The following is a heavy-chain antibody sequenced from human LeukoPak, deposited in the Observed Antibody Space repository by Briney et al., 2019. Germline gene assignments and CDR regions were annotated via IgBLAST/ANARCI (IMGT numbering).Heavy chain of an antibody. CDR3: ARGQNFGSGSYYNY. D-gene: IGHD3-10*01. Sequence: PGGSLRLSCAASGFTFSSYAMHWVRQAPGKGLEWVAALWYDGSHKYYADSVKGRLTISRDNSKNTLYLQMNSLRAEDTAVYYCARGQNFGSGSYYNYWGQEPWSPSPQ. J-gene: IGHJ4*02. CDR1: GFTFSSYA. V-gene: IGHV3-33*08. CDR2: LWYDGSHK.